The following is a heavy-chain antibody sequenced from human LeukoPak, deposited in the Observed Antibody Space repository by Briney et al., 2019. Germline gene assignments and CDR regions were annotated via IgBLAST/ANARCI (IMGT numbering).Heavy chain of an antibody. Sequence: SETLSLTCTVSGGSISSYYWSWIRQPPGKGLEWIGYIYYSGSTNYNPSLKSIVTISVDTSKNQFSLKLSSVPAADTAVYYCARPRYSHGWLPFDYWGQGTLVTVSS. J-gene: IGHJ4*02. CDR3: ARPRYSHGWLPFDY. CDR2: IYYSGST. D-gene: IGHD5-18*01. V-gene: IGHV4-59*08. CDR1: GGSISSYY.